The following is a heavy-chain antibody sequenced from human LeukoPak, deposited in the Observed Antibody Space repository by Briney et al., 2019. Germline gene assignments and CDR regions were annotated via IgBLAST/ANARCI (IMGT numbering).Heavy chain of an antibody. CDR2: ISYDGSNK. CDR3: AREEGYSGSHSFDY. CDR1: GCTFSSYA. D-gene: IGHD1-26*01. J-gene: IGHJ4*02. Sequence: GGSLRLSCAASGCTFSSYAMHWVRQAPGKGLEWVAVISYDGSNKYYADSVKGRFTISRDNSKNTLYLQMNSLRAEDTAVYYCAREEGYSGSHSFDYWGQGTLVTVSS. V-gene: IGHV3-30-3*01.